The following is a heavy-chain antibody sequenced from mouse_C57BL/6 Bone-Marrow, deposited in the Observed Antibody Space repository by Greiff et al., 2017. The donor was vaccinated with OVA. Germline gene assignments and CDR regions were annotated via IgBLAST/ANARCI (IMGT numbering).Heavy chain of an antibody. CDR1: YTFSRRVH. CDR3: SEDSAVYYWAWGSSLLDY. D-gene: IGHD1-1*01. CDR2: GQGLEWIG. J-gene: IGHJ2*01. V-gene: IGHV1-87*01. Sequence: VQLQQSGPELARPWASVKISCQAFYTFSRRVHFAFRDTNYWMQWVKQRPGQGLEWIGAIYPGNGDTSFNQKIQGKATLTAAKSSSTAYMELRSMTSEDSAVYYWAWGSSLLDYWGQGTTLTVSS.